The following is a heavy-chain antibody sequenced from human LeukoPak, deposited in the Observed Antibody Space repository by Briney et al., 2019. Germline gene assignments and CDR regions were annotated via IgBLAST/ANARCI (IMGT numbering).Heavy chain of an antibody. Sequence: GGSLRLSCAASGFSFRAYGMSWVRQAPGKGPEWVSGTSDGGSSTDYADSVKGWFTISRDNSKNTLYLQLNSLRAEDAAVYYCARGGIYWSGFDYWGQGTLVTVSS. J-gene: IGHJ4*02. CDR1: GFSFRAYG. V-gene: IGHV3-23*01. D-gene: IGHD2-8*02. CDR2: TSDGGSST. CDR3: ARGGIYWSGFDY.